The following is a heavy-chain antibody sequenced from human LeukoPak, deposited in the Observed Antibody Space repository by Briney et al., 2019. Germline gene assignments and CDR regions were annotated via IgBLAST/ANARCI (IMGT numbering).Heavy chain of an antibody. CDR1: GYTFTGYY. CDR3: APDPPYEAFFLV. D-gene: IGHD3-22*01. Sequence: PGASVKVSCKASGYTFTGYYMHWVRQAPGQGLEWMGWSNPNSGGTNYAQKFQGRVTMTRDTSISTAYMELSRLRSDDTAVYHCAPDPPYEAFFLVWGKGTTVTVSS. V-gene: IGHV1-2*02. J-gene: IGHJ6*04. CDR2: SNPNSGGT.